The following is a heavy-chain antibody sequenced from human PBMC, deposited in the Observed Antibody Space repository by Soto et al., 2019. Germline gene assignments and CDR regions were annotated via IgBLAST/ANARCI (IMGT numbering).Heavy chain of an antibody. Sequence: EVQLVESGGRLVQPGGSLRLSCAASGFMFSAYWMSWVRQDPGKGLEWVATISGGASDKFYVDSVKGRFTISRDDSKNTLYLQMNSLRDEDTAVYYCVREDWHRFASGGQGTLVTVSS. CDR3: VREDWHRFAS. V-gene: IGHV3-7*01. J-gene: IGHJ4*02. CDR2: ISGGASDK. CDR1: GFMFSAYW. D-gene: IGHD2-21*01.